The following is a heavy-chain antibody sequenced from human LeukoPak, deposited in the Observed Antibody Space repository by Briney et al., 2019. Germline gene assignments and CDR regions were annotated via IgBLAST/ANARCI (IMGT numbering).Heavy chain of an antibody. CDR3: ARDSRRYYDSSGFDY. V-gene: IGHV3-23*01. CDR2: ISNSDDST. Sequence: GGSLRLSCAASGFPFSSYAMSWVRQAPGKGLEWVSTISNSDDSTYYADSVKGRFTISRDNSENTLFLRMNSLRAEDTAVYYCARDSRRYYDSSGFDYWGQGTLVTVSS. CDR1: GFPFSSYA. D-gene: IGHD3-22*01. J-gene: IGHJ4*02.